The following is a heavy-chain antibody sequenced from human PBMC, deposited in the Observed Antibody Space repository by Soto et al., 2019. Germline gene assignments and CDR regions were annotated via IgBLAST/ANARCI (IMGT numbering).Heavy chain of an antibody. V-gene: IGHV3-30-3*01. Sequence: PGGSLRLSCAGSGFTFSSFAMSWVRQAPGKGLEWVAATSYDGSNKYYADSVKGRFIISRDNSKNTLGLLLNTLRAEDTAVYYCAGVYYGGNSVNNYWGQGTPVTVSS. CDR3: AGVYYGGNSVNNY. D-gene: IGHD2-8*01. CDR2: TSYDGSNK. J-gene: IGHJ4*02. CDR1: GFTFSSFA.